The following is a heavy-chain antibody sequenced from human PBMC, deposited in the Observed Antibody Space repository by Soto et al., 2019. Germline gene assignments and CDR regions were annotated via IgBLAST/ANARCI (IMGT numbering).Heavy chain of an antibody. CDR3: AKDGGRYDYYDSSGYYCAY. D-gene: IGHD3-22*01. J-gene: IGHJ4*02. V-gene: IGHV3-30*18. CDR1: GFTFSSYG. CDR2: ISYDGSNK. Sequence: QVQLVESGGGVVQPGRSLRLSCAASGFTFSSYGMHWVRQAPGKGLEWVAVISYDGSNKYYADSVKGRFTISRDNSKNTLYLQMNSLRAEDTAVYYCAKDGGRYDYYDSSGYYCAYWGQGTLVTVSS.